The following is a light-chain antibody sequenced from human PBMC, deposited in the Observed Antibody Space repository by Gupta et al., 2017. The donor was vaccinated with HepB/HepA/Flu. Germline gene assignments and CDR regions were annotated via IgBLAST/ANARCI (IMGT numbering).Light chain of an antibody. J-gene: IGLJ2*01. Sequence: QSALTHPASVSVSHGQSITISRNGTSSDVGGYNYVYWYQQHSGKAPKLMIYDVSNRPSGVSDRFSGSKSGNTASLTISGLQAEDEADYYCSTYTSSGAVVFGGGTKLTVL. V-gene: IGLV2-14*03. CDR1: SSDVGGYNY. CDR2: DVS. CDR3: STYTSSGAVV.